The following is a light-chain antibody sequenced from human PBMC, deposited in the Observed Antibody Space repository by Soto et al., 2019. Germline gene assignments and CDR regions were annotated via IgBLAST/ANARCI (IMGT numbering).Light chain of an antibody. V-gene: IGKV1D-12*01. CDR1: QSISSW. J-gene: IGKJ4*01. CDR3: QHAHTFPLT. Sequence: DIQMTQSPSSVSASVGDRVTITCRASQSISSWVAWYQQKPGRAPNLLIYAASTLQSGVPSRFSGSGYGTDFTLTISSLQPEDFATYYCQHAHTFPLTFGGGTTVEIK. CDR2: AAS.